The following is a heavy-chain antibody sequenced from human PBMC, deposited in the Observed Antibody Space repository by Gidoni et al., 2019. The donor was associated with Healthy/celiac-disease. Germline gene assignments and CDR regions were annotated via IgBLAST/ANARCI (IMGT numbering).Heavy chain of an antibody. CDR3: ARGRWLQYPFDI. J-gene: IGHJ3*02. Sequence: QVQLVESGGGVVQPGRSLRLPCAASGFTFSSYAMHWVRQAPGKGLEWVAVISYDGSNKYYADSVKGRFTISRDNSKNTLYLQMNSLRAEDTAVYYCARGRWLQYPFDIWGQGTMVTVSS. CDR2: ISYDGSNK. V-gene: IGHV3-30-3*01. D-gene: IGHD5-12*01. CDR1: GFTFSSYA.